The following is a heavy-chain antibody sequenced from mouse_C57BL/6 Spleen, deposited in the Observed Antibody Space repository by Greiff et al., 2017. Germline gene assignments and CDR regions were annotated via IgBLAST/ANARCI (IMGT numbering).Heavy chain of an antibody. CDR3: ARSAYDGYYDFAY. CDR2: INPSSGYT. J-gene: IGHJ3*01. Sequence: VQLVESGAELAKPGASVKLSCKASGYTFTSYWMHWVKQRPGQGLEWIGYINPSSGYTKYNQKFKDKATLTADKSSSTAYMQLSSLTYEDSAVYYCARSAYDGYYDFAYWGQGTLVTVSA. D-gene: IGHD2-3*01. CDR1: GYTFTSYW. V-gene: IGHV1-7*01.